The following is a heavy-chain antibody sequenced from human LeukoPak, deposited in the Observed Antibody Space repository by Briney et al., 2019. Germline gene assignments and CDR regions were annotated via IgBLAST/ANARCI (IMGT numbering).Heavy chain of an antibody. CDR2: INHSGST. Sequence: PSETLSLTCAVYGGSFSGYYWSWIRHPARKGLEWIGEINHSGSTNYNPSLKSRVTISVDTSKNQFSLKLSSVTAADTAVYYCARARGIMDVWGQGTTVTVSS. V-gene: IGHV4-34*01. CDR3: ARARGIMDV. CDR1: GGSFSGYY. J-gene: IGHJ6*02.